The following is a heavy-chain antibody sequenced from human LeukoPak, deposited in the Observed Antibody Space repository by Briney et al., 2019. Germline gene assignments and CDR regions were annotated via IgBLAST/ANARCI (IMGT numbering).Heavy chain of an antibody. CDR1: RYTFTNYY. Sequence: ASVKVSYKASRYTFTNYYIHLVRQAPGQGLEWMGFINPSGGSTSYAQKFQARVTMTRDTSTSTVYMELSSLRSEDTAVYYCARDRSGGYYDWFDPWGQGTLVTVSS. J-gene: IGHJ5*02. CDR3: ARDRSGGYYDWFDP. D-gene: IGHD3-10*01. V-gene: IGHV1-46*01. CDR2: INPSGGST.